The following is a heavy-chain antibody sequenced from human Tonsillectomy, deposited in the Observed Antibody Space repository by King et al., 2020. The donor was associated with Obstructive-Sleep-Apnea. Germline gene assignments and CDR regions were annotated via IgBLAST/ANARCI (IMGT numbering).Heavy chain of an antibody. Sequence: QLQESGPGLVKPSETLSLTCTVSGGSISSYYWSWIRQPPGKGLEWIGYIYNSGSTNYNPPLKSRVTISVDTSKNQLSLKLSSVTAADTAVYYCARENSRYYDSSGFDYWGQGTLVTVSS. V-gene: IGHV4-59*01. CDR2: IYNSGST. CDR3: ARENSRYYDSSGFDY. J-gene: IGHJ4*02. CDR1: GGSISSYY. D-gene: IGHD3-22*01.